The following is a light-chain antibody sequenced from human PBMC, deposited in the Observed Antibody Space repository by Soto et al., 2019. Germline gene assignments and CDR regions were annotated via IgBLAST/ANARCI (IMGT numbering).Light chain of an antibody. Sequence: QSVLTQPPSVSGAPGQRVTISCTGSSSNIGAGYDVHWYQQLPGTAPKLLIYGNSNRPSGVPXXXSGSKSGTSASLAITGXXXEDEADXXCQSYDSSLSGSVFGGGTKLTVL. CDR2: GNS. CDR3: QSYDSSLSGSV. CDR1: SSNIGAGYD. J-gene: IGLJ3*02. V-gene: IGLV1-40*01.